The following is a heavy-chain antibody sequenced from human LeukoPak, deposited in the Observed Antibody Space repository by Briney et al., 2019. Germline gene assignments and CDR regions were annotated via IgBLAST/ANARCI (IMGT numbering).Heavy chain of an antibody. Sequence: GGSLRLSCAASGFTFSSYGMNWVRQAPEKGLEWVSSITSSSSYKYYADSVKGRFTISRDNAKNSLYLQMNSLRAEDTAVYYCASLSIFVTPGEGSWGQGTLVTVSS. D-gene: IGHD2/OR15-2a*01. J-gene: IGHJ5*02. CDR1: GFTFSSYG. V-gene: IGHV3-21*01. CDR2: ITSSSSYK. CDR3: ASLSIFVTPGEGS.